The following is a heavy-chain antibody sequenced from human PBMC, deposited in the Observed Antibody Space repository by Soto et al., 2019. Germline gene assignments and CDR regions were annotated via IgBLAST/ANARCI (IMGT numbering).Heavy chain of an antibody. J-gene: IGHJ6*02. CDR1: GFTFISYG. D-gene: IGHD4-17*01. Sequence: QVQLVESGGGVVKPGRSLRLSCAASGFTFISYGMHWVSQAPGKGREWVEVISYDGSNKYYADSVKGRFTICRDNYKNTLSQQMNSLRAEDTAVYYCAKATYGLKLHYYGMDVSRQGTTVTVSS. V-gene: IGHV3-30*18. CDR3: AKATYGLKLHYYGMDV. CDR2: ISYDGSNK.